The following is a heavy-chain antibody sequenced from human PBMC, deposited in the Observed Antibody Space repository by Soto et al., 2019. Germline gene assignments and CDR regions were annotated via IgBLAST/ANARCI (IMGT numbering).Heavy chain of an antibody. Sequence: EVQLVESGGGLIQPGGSLRLSCAPSGFTFSSYAMSWVRQAPGKGLEWVSAISGSGGSTYYADSVKGRFTISRDNSKNTLYLQMNSLRAEDTAVYYCAKDRITIFGVVIYDAFDIWGQGTMVTVSS. CDR3: AKDRITIFGVVIYDAFDI. CDR2: ISGSGGST. D-gene: IGHD3-3*01. J-gene: IGHJ3*02. V-gene: IGHV3-23*04. CDR1: GFTFSSYA.